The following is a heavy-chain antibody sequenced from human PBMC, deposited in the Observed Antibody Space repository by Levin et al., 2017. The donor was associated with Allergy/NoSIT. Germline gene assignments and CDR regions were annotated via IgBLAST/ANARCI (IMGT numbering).Heavy chain of an antibody. J-gene: IGHJ4*02. CDR2: IIPVVGVP. D-gene: IGHD3-22*01. CDR1: GGTFGSYT. Sequence: SVKVSCKASGGTFGSYTFSWVRQAPGQGLEWLGRIIPVVGVPNYAQKFRGRLTISADTWTSTVYMELSSLTSEDTAVYYCAKVYYDSTGRYFIFWGQGTLVTVSS. V-gene: IGHV1-69*02. CDR3: AKVYYDSTGRYFIF.